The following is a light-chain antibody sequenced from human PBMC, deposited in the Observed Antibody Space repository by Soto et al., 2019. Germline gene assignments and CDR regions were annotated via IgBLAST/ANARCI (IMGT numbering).Light chain of an antibody. CDR3: CSYAGSSTFYV. CDR1: SSDVGSYNL. J-gene: IGLJ1*01. V-gene: IGLV2-23*01. CDR2: EDS. Sequence: QSALTQPASVSGSPGQSITISCTGTSSDVGSYNLVSWYQQHPGKAPKFMIYEDSKRPSGVSNRFSGSKSGNTASLTISGLQAEDEADYYCCSYAGSSTFYVFGTGTKLTVL.